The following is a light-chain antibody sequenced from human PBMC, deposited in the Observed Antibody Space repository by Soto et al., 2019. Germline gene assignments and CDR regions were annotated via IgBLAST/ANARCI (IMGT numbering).Light chain of an antibody. Sequence: DLQMTQSPSTLSASVGDRVTITCRASQSCRNSLAWYQQKAGKAPTLLIYDASTLQSGVPSRFSGSRSGPDFTLTISSLQPEDFATYYCQQSYSSPPTFGQGTKVDIK. CDR3: QQSYSSPPT. J-gene: IGKJ1*01. CDR1: QSCRNS. CDR2: DAS. V-gene: IGKV1-39*01.